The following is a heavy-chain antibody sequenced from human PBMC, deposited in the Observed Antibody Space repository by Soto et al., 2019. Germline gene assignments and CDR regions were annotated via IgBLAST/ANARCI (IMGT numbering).Heavy chain of an antibody. CDR2: IDPSDSYT. CDR1: GYSFTSYW. J-gene: IGHJ6*02. Sequence: GESLKISCKGSGYSFTSYWISWVRQMPGKGLEWMGRIDPSDSYTNYSPSFQGHVTISADKSISTAYLQWSSLKASDTAMYYCARQRIAAAGSGGYYGMDVWGQGTTVTVYS. D-gene: IGHD6-13*01. V-gene: IGHV5-10-1*01. CDR3: ARQRIAAAGSGGYYGMDV.